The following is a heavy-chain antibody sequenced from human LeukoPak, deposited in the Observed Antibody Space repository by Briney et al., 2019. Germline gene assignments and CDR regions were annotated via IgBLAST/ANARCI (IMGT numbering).Heavy chain of an antibody. CDR1: GFTFSSYG. Sequence: GGSLRLSCAASGFTFSSYGMHWVRQAPGKGLEWVAVIWYDGSNKYYADSVKGRFTISRDNSKNTLYLQMNSLRAEDTAVYYCARVRRSTRPNVVVTATFDYWGQGTLVTVSS. CDR2: IWYDGSNK. V-gene: IGHV3-33*01. D-gene: IGHD2-21*02. J-gene: IGHJ4*02. CDR3: ARVRRSTRPNVVVTATFDY.